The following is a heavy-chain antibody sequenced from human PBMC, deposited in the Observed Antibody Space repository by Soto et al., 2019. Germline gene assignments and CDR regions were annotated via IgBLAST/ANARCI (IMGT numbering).Heavy chain of an antibody. CDR2: INPSDGNR. CDR1: GYTFTIYG. Sequence: GASVKVSCKASGYTFTIYGISWVRQAPGQGLEWMGWINPSDGNRKFAQKFEDRVTMTTATSTNTVFLELRSLKSDDTAIYYCARDRLRGYDSSGFYSWGQGTMVTVSS. D-gene: IGHD3-22*01. CDR3: ARDRLRGYDSSGFYS. V-gene: IGHV1-18*01. J-gene: IGHJ4*02.